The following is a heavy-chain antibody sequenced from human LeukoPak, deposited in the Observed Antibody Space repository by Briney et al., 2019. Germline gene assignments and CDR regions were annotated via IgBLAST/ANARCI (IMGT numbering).Heavy chain of an antibody. D-gene: IGHD2-21*01. CDR1: GGSISSYY. CDR3: ARVRGARKSIWQDYYYYYMDV. CDR2: IYYSGST. V-gene: IGHV4-59*01. Sequence: SETLSLTCTVSGGSISSYYWSWIRQPPGKGLEWIGYIYYSGSTNYNPSLKSRVTISVDTSKNQFSLKLSSVTAADTAVYYCARVRGARKSIWQDYYYYYMDVWGKGTTVTVSS. J-gene: IGHJ6*03.